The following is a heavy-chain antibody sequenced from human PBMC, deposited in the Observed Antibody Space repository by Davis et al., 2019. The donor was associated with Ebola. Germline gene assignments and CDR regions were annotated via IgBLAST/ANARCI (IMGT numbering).Heavy chain of an antibody. CDR3: AKDLFWWSASDV. CDR2: IGSDSGT. V-gene: IGHV3-23*01. CDR1: GFSLRSCA. D-gene: IGHD2-8*02. J-gene: IGHJ4*02. Sequence: GESLKISCAASGFSLRSCAMSWVRQAPGKGLEWVSGIGSDSGTHYAHSVKGRFTISRDDSKNTLYLQMNSLRGEDTAIYYCAKDLFWWSASDVWGQGTLVTVSS.